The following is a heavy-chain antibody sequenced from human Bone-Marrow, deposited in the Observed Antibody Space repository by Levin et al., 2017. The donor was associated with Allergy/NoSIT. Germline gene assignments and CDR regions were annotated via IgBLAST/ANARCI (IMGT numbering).Heavy chain of an antibody. D-gene: IGHD6-13*01. Sequence: SQTLSLTCTVSGDSINSASYYWSWIRQPPGKGLEWIGYVYYSGSTRYRPSLKSRATISLDRPKKQFSLRLTSVTASDTAVYYCARGLAAAIYWGQGTLVTVSS. V-gene: IGHV4-61*01. J-gene: IGHJ4*02. CDR2: VYYSGST. CDR3: ARGLAAAIY. CDR1: GDSINSASYY.